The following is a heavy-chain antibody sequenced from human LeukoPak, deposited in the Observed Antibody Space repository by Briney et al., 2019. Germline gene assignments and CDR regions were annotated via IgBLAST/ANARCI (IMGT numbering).Heavy chain of an antibody. Sequence: GRSLRLSCAASGFTFSTYEMNCVRQAPGKGLEWVSYISSSGGIIHYADSVKGRFTISRDNAKNSLYLQMNSLRAEDTAVYYCARDKAYYFDYWGQGTLVTVSS. V-gene: IGHV3-48*03. CDR1: GFTFSTYE. CDR2: ISSSGGII. CDR3: ARDKAYYFDY. J-gene: IGHJ4*02.